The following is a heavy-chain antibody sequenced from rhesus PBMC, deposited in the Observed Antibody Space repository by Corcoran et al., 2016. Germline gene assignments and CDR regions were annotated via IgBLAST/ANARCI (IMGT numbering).Heavy chain of an antibody. CDR2: ISSYSSYI. CDR3: TRDPLGSGRCFDY. D-gene: IGHD6-25*01. J-gene: IGHJ4*01. V-gene: IGHV3S16*01. CDR1: GFTFSDYY. Sequence: EVQLVESGGGLVQPGGSLRLSCAASGFTFSDYYMSWVRQAPGKGLVWVSSISSYSSYIYYADSVKGRFTSSRDNAKNSLALQMNSLKTEDTAVYYCTRDPLGSGRCFDYWGQGVLVTVSS.